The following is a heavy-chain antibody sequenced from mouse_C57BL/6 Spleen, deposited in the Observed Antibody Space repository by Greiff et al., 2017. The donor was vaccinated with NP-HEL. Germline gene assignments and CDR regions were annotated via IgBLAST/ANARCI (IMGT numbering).Heavy chain of an antibody. V-gene: IGHV1-26*01. CDR2: INPNNGGT. CDR3: AGGFHYFDY. CDR1: GYTFTDYY. J-gene: IGHJ2*01. Sequence: EVQLQQSGPELVKPGASVKISCKASGYTFTDYYMNWVKQSHGKSLEWIGDINPNNGGTSYNQKFKGKATLTVDKSSSTAYMELRSLTSEDSAVYYCAGGFHYFDYWGQGTTLTVSS.